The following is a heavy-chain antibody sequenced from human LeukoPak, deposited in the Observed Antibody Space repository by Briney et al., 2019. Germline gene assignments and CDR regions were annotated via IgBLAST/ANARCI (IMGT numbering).Heavy chain of an antibody. CDR2: ISYDGSNK. D-gene: IGHD3-10*01. CDR3: AKDRGFSLASDSSDLAY. Sequence: GGSLSGTCAASGFTYSKYVMHLVRQAPGKGLEWVAVISYDGSNKYYADSVKGRITISRDNSKNTLSLQVNSLRAEDTAVYYCAKDRGFSLASDSSDLAYCRQETLFTVSS. CDR1: GFTYSKYV. J-gene: IGHJ4*02. V-gene: IGHV3-30*18.